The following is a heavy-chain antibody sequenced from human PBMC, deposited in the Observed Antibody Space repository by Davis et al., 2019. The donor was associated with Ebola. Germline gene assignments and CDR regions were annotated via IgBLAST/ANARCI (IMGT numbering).Heavy chain of an antibody. CDR2: ISAYNGNT. CDR3: ARDLGIAVAGTGDY. D-gene: IGHD6-19*01. CDR1: GYTFTSYG. Sequence: AASVKVSCKASGYTFTSYGISWVRQAPGQGLEWMGWISAYNGNTNYAQKLQGRVTMTTDTSTSTAYMELRSLRSDDTAVYYCARDLGIAVAGTGDYWGQGTLVTVSS. J-gene: IGHJ4*02. V-gene: IGHV1-18*01.